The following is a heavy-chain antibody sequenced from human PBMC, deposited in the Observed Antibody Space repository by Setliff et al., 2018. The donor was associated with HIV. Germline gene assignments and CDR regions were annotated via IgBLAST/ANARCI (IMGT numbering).Heavy chain of an antibody. Sequence: GGSLRLSCAASGFSVSSNYMSWVRQAPGKGLEWVSVIYAAGSTYYADSVKGRFIISRDNFKDTLYLQTDSLRAEDTAVYYCATFLRSGELSLFPDGFNLWGQGTLVTVSS. CDR2: IYAAGST. V-gene: IGHV3-53*01. CDR1: GFSVSSNY. CDR3: ATFLRSGELSLFPDGFNL. J-gene: IGHJ3*01. D-gene: IGHD3-16*02.